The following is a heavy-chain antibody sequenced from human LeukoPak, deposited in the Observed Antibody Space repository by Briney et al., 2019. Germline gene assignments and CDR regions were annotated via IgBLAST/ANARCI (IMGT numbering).Heavy chain of an antibody. CDR2: IYYSGST. D-gene: IGHD5-24*01. CDR1: GGSISSSSYY. V-gene: IGHV4-39*01. Sequence: SETLSLTCTVSGGSISSSSYYWGWIRQPPGKGLEWIGSIYYSGSTYYNPSLKSRVTISVDTSKNQFSLKLSSVTAADTAVYYCARHFGEMATTGFDYWGQGTLVTVSS. CDR3: ARHFGEMATTGFDY. J-gene: IGHJ4*02.